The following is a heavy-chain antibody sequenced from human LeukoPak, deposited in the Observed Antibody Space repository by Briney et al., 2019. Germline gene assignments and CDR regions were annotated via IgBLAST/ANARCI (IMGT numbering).Heavy chain of an antibody. CDR2: INGDGSTT. CDR3: ARDYAGSPDY. D-gene: IGHD3-10*01. J-gene: IGHJ4*02. CDR1: GFSSSTYW. Sequence: GGSLRLSCTASGFSSSTYWINWVRQSPGKGLVWVALINGDGSTTTHADSVKGRFTISRDNAKNTAYLQMNSLRDEDTAVYFCARDYAGSPDYWGQGTLVTVSA. V-gene: IGHV3-74*03.